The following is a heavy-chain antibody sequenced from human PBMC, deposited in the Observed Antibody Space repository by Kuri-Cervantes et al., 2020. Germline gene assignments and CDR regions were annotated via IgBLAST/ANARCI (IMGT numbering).Heavy chain of an antibody. CDR1: GGTFSSYA. J-gene: IGHJ6*02. CDR2: IIPIFGTA. Sequence: SVKVSCKASGGTFSSYAISWVRQAPGQGLEWMGGIIPIFGTANYAQKFQGRVTITADESTSTAYMELSSLRSEDTAVYYCARGVYDILNGYDDYYYYGMDVWGQGTTVTVSS. CDR3: ARGVYDILNGYDDYYYYGMDV. V-gene: IGHV1-69*13. D-gene: IGHD3-9*01.